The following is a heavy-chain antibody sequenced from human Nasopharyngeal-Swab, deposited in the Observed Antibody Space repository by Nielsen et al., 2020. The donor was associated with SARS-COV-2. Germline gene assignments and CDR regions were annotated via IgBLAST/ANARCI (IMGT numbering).Heavy chain of an antibody. J-gene: IGHJ4*02. V-gene: IGHV1-3*01. D-gene: IGHD3-16*02. CDR3: ARDITFGRVIAPYFDY. CDR1: GYTFTSYA. Sequence: ASVKVSCKASGYTFTSYAMHWVRQAPGQRLEWMGWINAGNGNTKYSQKFQGRVTITRDTSASTAYMELSSLRSEDTAVYYCARDITFGRVIAPYFDYWGQGTLVTVSS. CDR2: INAGNGNT.